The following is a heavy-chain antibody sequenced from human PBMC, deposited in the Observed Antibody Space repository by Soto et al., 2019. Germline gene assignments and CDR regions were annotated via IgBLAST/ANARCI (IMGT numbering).Heavy chain of an antibody. V-gene: IGHV4-59*01. D-gene: IGHD6-6*01. Sequence: SETLSLTCTVSGGSISSYYWSWIRQPPGKGLEWIVYIYYSGSTNYNPSLKSRVTISVDTSKNQFSLKLSSVTAADTAVYYCARVEDIAARPDLRAFDIWGQGTMVTVSS. CDR3: ARVEDIAARPDLRAFDI. CDR2: IYYSGST. J-gene: IGHJ3*02. CDR1: GGSISSYY.